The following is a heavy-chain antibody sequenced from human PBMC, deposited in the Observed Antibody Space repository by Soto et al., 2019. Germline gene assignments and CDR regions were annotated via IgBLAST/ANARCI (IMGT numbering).Heavy chain of an antibody. J-gene: IGHJ4*02. V-gene: IGHV3-30*18. Sequence: GGSLRLSCAASGFTFSSYGMHWVRQAPGKGLEWVAVISYDGSNKYYADSVKGRFTISRDNSKNTLYLQMNSLRAEDTAVYYCAKGYGRYLDYWGQGTLVTVSS. CDR3: AKGYGRYLDY. CDR2: ISYDGSNK. D-gene: IGHD1-26*01. CDR1: GFTFSSYG.